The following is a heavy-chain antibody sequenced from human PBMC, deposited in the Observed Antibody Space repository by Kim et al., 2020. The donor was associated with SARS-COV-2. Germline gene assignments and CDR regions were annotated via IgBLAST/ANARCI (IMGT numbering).Heavy chain of an antibody. J-gene: IGHJ4*02. D-gene: IGHD6-13*01. CDR3: ARDCIAAAGPDY. Sequence: YYSTPLKTRLTISKDTSKHQVVLTMTNMDPVDTATYYCARDCIAAAGPDYWGQGTLVTVSS. V-gene: IGHV2-70*01.